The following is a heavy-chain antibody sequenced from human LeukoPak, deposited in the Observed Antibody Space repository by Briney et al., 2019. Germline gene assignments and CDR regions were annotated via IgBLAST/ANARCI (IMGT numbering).Heavy chain of an antibody. CDR1: GFTFSNAW. Sequence: GGSLRLSCAASGFTFSNAWMSWVRQAPGKGLERVGRIKSKTDGGTTDYAAPVKGRFTISRDDSKNTLYLQMNSLKTEDTAVYYCTTAFDYGDTIDYWGQGTLVTVSS. V-gene: IGHV3-15*01. D-gene: IGHD4-17*01. J-gene: IGHJ4*02. CDR2: IKSKTDGGTT. CDR3: TTAFDYGDTIDY.